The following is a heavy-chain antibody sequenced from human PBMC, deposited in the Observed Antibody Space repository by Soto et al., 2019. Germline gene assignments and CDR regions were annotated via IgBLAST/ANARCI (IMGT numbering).Heavy chain of an antibody. Sequence: EVQLVESGGDLVQPGRSLRLSCAATGFNFDEFAMHWVRQAPGKGLEWVSGIGWDSGKIGYAESVKGRFIVSRDSTKESLYLQMNDLRPEDTALYFCAKDAGSTWFNYFDSWGQGTLVSVSS. CDR3: AKDAGSTWFNYFDS. CDR2: IGWDSGKI. J-gene: IGHJ4*02. V-gene: IGHV3-9*01. CDR1: GFNFDEFA. D-gene: IGHD6-13*01.